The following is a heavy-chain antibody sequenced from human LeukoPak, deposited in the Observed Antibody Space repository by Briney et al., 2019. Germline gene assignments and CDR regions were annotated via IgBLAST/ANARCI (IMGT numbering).Heavy chain of an antibody. V-gene: IGHV3-23*01. J-gene: IGHJ4*02. CDR1: GFTFSRYA. D-gene: IGHD5-18*01. CDR2: ISGSGGST. CDR3: AKLPRGYSYGPQY. Sequence: GASLRLSCAASGFTFSRYAISWVRQAPGKGLEWVSAISGSGGSTYYADSVKGRFTISRDNFKNTLYLQMNSLRAEDTAVYYCAKLPRGYSYGPQYWGQGTLVTVSS.